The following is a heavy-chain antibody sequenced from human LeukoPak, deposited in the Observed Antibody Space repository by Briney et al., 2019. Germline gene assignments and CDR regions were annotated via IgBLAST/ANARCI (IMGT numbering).Heavy chain of an antibody. CDR3: AREIFNGFDI. CDR2: ISSSSSFT. J-gene: IGHJ3*02. V-gene: IGHV3-21*01. CDR1: GFTFSSYS. Sequence: GGSLRLSCAASGFTFSSYSMNWVRQAPGKGLEWVSSISSSSSFTYYADSVKGRFTISRDNSKNTLFLQMNSLRAEDTAVYYCAREIFNGFDIWGQGTMVTVSS.